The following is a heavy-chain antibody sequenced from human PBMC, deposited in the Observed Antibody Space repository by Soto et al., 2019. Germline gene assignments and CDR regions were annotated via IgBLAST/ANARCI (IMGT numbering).Heavy chain of an antibody. D-gene: IGHD6-19*01. CDR1: GFTFSSYA. J-gene: IGHJ5*02. Sequence: EVQLLESGGGLVQPGGSLRLSCAASGFTFSSYAMSWVRQAPGKGLEWVSGISGSGGSTYYADSVKGRFTISRDNSKNSLYLQMNRLSAENTAEYYCEKCSSGWYWRDWFDPWGQGTLVTVSS. V-gene: IGHV3-23*01. CDR3: EKCSSGWYWRDWFDP. CDR2: ISGSGGST.